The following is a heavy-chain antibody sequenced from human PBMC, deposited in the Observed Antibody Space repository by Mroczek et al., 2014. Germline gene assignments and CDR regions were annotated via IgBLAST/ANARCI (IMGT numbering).Heavy chain of an antibody. CDR1: GFTFSSYG. J-gene: IGHJ6*02. CDR3: AKEDVTYYYDSSGPEGGDYYYYGMDV. CDR2: ISYDGSNK. D-gene: IGHD3-22*01. V-gene: IGHV3-30*18. Sequence: VQLQQSGGRRGPAWRSLRLSCAASGFTFSSYGMHWVRQAPGKGLEWVAVISYDGSNKYYADSVKGRFTISRDNSKNTLYLQMNSLRAEDTAVYYCAKEDVTYYYDSSGPEGGDYYYYGMDVWGQGTTVTVSS.